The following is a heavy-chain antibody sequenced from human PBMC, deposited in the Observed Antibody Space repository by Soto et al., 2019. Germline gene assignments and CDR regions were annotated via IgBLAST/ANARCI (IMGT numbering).Heavy chain of an antibody. CDR3: ARAPLDFWSGLLWGLDY. CDR2: INAGNGNT. J-gene: IGHJ4*02. V-gene: IGHV1-3*01. CDR1: GYTFTSYA. Sequence: QVQLVQSGAEVKKPGASVKVSCKASGYTFTSYAMHWVRQAPGQRLEWMGWINAGNGNTKYSQKFQGRVTITRDTSASTAYMELSSLRSEDTAVYYCARAPLDFWSGLLWGLDYWGQGTLVTVSS. D-gene: IGHD3-3*01.